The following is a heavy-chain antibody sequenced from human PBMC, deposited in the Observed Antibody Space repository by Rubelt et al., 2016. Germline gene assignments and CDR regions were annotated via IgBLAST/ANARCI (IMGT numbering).Heavy chain of an antibody. CDR2: TRNKANRYTT. D-gene: IGHD5-12*01. J-gene: IGHJ6*02. Sequence: GPRKGLEWVGRTRNKANRYTTEYAASVKGRFTISRDDSKNSLYLQMNSLKTEDTAVYYCAREDYHYYYYYYGMDVWGQGTTVTVSS. V-gene: IGHV3-72*01. CDR3: AREDYHYYYYYYGMDV.